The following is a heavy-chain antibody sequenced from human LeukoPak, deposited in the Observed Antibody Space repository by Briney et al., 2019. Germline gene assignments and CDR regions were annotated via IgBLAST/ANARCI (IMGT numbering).Heavy chain of an antibody. D-gene: IGHD3-3*01. V-gene: IGHV1-2*02. CDR2: INPNSGGT. J-gene: IGHJ6*03. Sequence: ASVKVSCKASGYTFTGYYMHWVRQAPGQGLEWMGWINPNSGGTNYAQKFQGRVTMTRNTSISTAYMELSSLRSEDTAVYYCARTQHYHTNVYYDFWSGYSYYYYMDVWGKGTTVTVSS. CDR1: GYTFTGYY. CDR3: ARTQHYHTNVYYDFWSGYSYYYYMDV.